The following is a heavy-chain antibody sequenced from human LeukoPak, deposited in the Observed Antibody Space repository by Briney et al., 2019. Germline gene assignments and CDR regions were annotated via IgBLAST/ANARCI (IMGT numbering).Heavy chain of an antibody. CDR2: IIPIFGTA. Sequence: SVKVSCKASGGTFSSYAISWVRQAPGQGLEWMGGIIPIFGTANYAQKFQGRVTITTDESTSTAYMELSSLGSEDTAVYYCARGLYASAAFDIWGQGTMVTVSS. D-gene: IGHD2/OR15-2a*01. CDR3: ARGLYASAAFDI. V-gene: IGHV1-69*05. J-gene: IGHJ3*02. CDR1: GGTFSSYA.